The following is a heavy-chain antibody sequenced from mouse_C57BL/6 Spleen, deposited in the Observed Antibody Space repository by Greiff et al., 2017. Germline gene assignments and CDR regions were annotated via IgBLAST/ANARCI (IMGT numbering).Heavy chain of an antibody. Sequence: EVKVEESGGGLVQPGGSMKLSCVASGFTFSNYWMNWVRQSPEKGLEWVAKIRLKSDNYATHYAESVKGRFTISRDDSKSSVYLQMNNLRAEDTGIYYCTRGVRGVYCSMDYWGQGTSVTVSS. CDR2: IRLKSDNYAT. J-gene: IGHJ4*01. CDR1: GFTFSNYW. V-gene: IGHV6-3*01. CDR3: TRGVRGVYCSMDY. D-gene: IGHD2-5*01.